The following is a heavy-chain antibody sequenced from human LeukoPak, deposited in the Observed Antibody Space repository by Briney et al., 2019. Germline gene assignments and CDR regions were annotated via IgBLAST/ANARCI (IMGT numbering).Heavy chain of an antibody. J-gene: IGHJ5*02. Sequence: PSETLSLTCTVSGGSISSSSHYWGWIRQPPGKGLEWIGSIYYSGSTYYNPSLKSRVTISVDTSKNQFSLKLSSVTAADTAVYYCARSLSRSWFDPWGQGTLVTVSS. V-gene: IGHV4-39*01. CDR1: GGSISSSSHY. CDR2: IYYSGST. CDR3: ARSLSRSWFDP.